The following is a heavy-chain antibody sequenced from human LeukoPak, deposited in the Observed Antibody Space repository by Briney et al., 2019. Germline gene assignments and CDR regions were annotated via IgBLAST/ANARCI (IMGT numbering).Heavy chain of an antibody. J-gene: IGHJ4*02. CDR1: GYTFTGYY. D-gene: IGHD7-27*01. CDR2: INPKIGGT. CDR3: ARRLTGVDY. Sequence: ASVKVSCKASGYTFTGYYMHWVRQAPGQGLEWMGWINPKIGGTNYAQKFQGRVTMTRDTSISTVYMELNSLRSDDTAVYYCARRLTGVDYWGQGTQVTVSS. V-gene: IGHV1-2*02.